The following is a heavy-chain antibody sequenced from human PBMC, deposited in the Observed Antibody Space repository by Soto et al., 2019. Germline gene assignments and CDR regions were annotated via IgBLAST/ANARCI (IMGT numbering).Heavy chain of an antibody. J-gene: IGHJ4*02. Sequence: EVQLVESVGGLVQPGRSLRLSCAASGFTFDDYAMHWVRQAPGKGLEWVSGISWNSGSIGYADSVKGRFTISRDNAKNSLYLQMNSLGAEDKALYYCAKGLRTTVVASLDYWGQGTLVTVSS. V-gene: IGHV3-9*01. CDR3: AKGLRTTVVASLDY. CDR2: ISWNSGSI. CDR1: GFTFDDYA. D-gene: IGHD4-4*01.